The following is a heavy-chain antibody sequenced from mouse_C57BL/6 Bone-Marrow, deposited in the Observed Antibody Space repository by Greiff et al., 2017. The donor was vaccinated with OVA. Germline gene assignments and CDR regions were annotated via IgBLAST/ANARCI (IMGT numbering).Heavy chain of an antibody. D-gene: IGHD2-5*01. V-gene: IGHV1-75*01. J-gene: IGHJ2*01. Sequence: QVQLQQSGPELVKPGASVKISCKASGYTFTDYYINWVKQRPGQGLEWIGWIFPGSGSTYYNEKFKGKATLTVDKSSSTAYMLLSSLTSEDSAVYFCARRYYSNYVLYFDYWGQGTTLTVSS. CDR2: IFPGSGST. CDR1: GYTFTDYY. CDR3: ARRYYSNYVLYFDY.